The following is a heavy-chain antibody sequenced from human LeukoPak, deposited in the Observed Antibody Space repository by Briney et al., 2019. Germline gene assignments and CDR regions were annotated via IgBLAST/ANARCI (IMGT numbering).Heavy chain of an antibody. CDR1: GYSFTSYW. Sequence: GESLKISCKGSGYSFTSYWIGWVRQMPGKGLEWMGIIYPGDSDTRYSPSFQGQVTISADKSISTAYLQWGSLKASDTAMYYCARLEFEVVTFFDYWGQGTLVTVSS. V-gene: IGHV5-51*01. CDR2: IYPGDSDT. CDR3: ARLEFEVVTFFDY. D-gene: IGHD2-21*02. J-gene: IGHJ4*02.